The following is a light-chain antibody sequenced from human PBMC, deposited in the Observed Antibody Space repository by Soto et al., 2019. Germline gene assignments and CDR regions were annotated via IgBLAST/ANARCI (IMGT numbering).Light chain of an antibody. V-gene: IGKV1-5*03. Sequence: DIQMTQSPSTLSASVGDRVTITCRASQTIDSWLAWYQQKPGKAPKLLIHKASSLESGVPSRFGGSESGTEFTLTITSLQPDDFATYYCQQYITYPWTFGQGTRVE. CDR3: QQYITYPWT. J-gene: IGKJ1*01. CDR2: KAS. CDR1: QTIDSW.